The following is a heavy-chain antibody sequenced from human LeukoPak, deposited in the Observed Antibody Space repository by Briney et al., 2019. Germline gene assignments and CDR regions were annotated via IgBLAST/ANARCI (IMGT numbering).Heavy chain of an antibody. CDR3: ARESAGSSPYYGMDV. Sequence: SVKVSCKASGGTFSSYAISWVRQAPGQGLEWMGRIIPILGIANYAQKFQGRVTITADKSTSTAYMELSSLRSEDTAVYYCARESAGSSPYYGMDVWGQGTTVTVSS. CDR2: IIPILGIA. CDR1: GGTFSSYA. D-gene: IGHD1-26*01. V-gene: IGHV1-69*04. J-gene: IGHJ6*02.